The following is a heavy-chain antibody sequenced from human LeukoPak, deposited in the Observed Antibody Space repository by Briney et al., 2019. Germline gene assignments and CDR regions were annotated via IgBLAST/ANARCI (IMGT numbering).Heavy chain of an antibody. CDR3: ARHLRGLDL. V-gene: IGHV5-51*01. CDR2: IYAADSDT. J-gene: IGHJ5*02. Sequence: GESLKISCEGSGYIFTNYFITWVRQMPGKGLEWMAIIYAADSDTRYSPSFQGQVTLSVDKSISTVYLQWSSLKASDTAVYYCARHLRGLDLWGQGTLVTVSS. D-gene: IGHD3-10*01. CDR1: GYIFTNYF.